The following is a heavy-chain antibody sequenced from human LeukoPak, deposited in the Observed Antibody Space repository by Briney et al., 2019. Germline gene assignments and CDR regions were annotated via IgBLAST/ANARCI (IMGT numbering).Heavy chain of an antibody. CDR1: GYTLTELS. D-gene: IGHD4-17*01. Sequence: ASVKVSCKVSGYTLTELSMHWVRQAPGKGLGWMGGFDPEDGETIYAQKFQDRVTMTEDTSTDTAYMELSSLRSEDTAVYYCATSGAGQHGYWGQGTLVTVSS. CDR3: ATSGAGQHGY. V-gene: IGHV1-24*01. J-gene: IGHJ4*02. CDR2: FDPEDGET.